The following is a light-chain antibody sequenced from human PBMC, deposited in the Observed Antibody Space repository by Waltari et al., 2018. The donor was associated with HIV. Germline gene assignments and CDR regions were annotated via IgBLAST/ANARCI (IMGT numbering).Light chain of an antibody. V-gene: IGLV2-8*01. J-gene: IGLJ3*02. Sequence: QSALTQPPSASGSLGQSVPIPCTGSSSDIGAYDFVSWFQQHPHSAPKLLLYEVTRRPSTVSARFSGSRSGNTAFLTVAGLQPDDEATYFCSSYGDSLRVLFGGGTNVTVL. CDR1: SSDIGAYDF. CDR2: EVT. CDR3: SSYGDSLRVL.